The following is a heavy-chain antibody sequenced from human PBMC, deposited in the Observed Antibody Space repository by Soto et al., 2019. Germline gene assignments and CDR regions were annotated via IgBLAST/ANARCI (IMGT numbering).Heavy chain of an antibody. CDR2: IYYSGST. J-gene: IGHJ3*02. V-gene: IGHV4-59*12. CDR1: GGSMETFY. CDR3: ARVVDTAMANDAFDI. D-gene: IGHD5-18*01. Sequence: SETLSLTCSVSGGSMETFYWSWIRQPPGKGLEWIGYIYYSGSTYCNPSLKSRVTMSVDTSKNQFSLKLSSVTAADTAVYYCARVVDTAMANDAFDIWGQGTMVTVSS.